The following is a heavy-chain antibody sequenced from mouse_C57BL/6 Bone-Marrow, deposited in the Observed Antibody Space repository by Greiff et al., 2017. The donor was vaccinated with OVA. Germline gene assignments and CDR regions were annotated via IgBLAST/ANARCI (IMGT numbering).Heavy chain of an antibody. J-gene: IGHJ1*03. D-gene: IGHD1-1*01. Sequence: VKLMESGPGLVAPSQSLSITCTVSGFSLTSYAISWVRQPPGKGLEWLGVIWTGGGTNYNSALKSRLSISKDNSKSQVFLKMNSLQTDDTARYYCARLGVTTVVATDWYFDVWGTGTTVTVSS. CDR1: GFSLTSYA. CDR3: ARLGVTTVVATDWYFDV. V-gene: IGHV2-9-1*01. CDR2: IWTGGGT.